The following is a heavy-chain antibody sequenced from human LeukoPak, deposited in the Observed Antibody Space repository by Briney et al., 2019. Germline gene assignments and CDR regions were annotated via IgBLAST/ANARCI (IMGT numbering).Heavy chain of an antibody. CDR1: GGSISSSSYY. J-gene: IGHJ4*02. CDR2: IYYSGST. V-gene: IGHV4-39*07. Sequence: SETLSLTCTVSGGSISSSSYYWGWIRQPPGKGLEWIGSIYYSGSTYYNPSLKSRVTISVGTSKNQFSLKLSSVTAADTAVYYCARSYCGGDCYPLYYFDYWGQGTLVTVSS. CDR3: ARSYCGGDCYPLYYFDY. D-gene: IGHD2-21*02.